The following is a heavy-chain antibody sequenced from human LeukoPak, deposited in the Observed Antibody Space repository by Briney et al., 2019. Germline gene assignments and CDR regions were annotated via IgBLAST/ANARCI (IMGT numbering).Heavy chain of an antibody. CDR1: GGSISRGGYY. V-gene: IGHV4-31*03. Sequence: SQTLSLTCTVAGGSISRGGYYWSWIRQHPGKGLEWIGYIYCSGSTYYNPSLKSRVTISVDTSKNQFSLKLSSVTAAATAVYYCARDRGSGWYVNWGQGTLVTVSS. D-gene: IGHD6-19*01. J-gene: IGHJ4*02. CDR2: IYCSGST. CDR3: ARDRGSGWYVN.